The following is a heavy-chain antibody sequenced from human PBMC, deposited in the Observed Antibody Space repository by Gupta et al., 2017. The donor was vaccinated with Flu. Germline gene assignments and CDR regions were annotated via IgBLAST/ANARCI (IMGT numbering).Heavy chain of an antibody. V-gene: IGHV4-34*01. CDR2: INHSGST. D-gene: IGHD6-19*01. CDR1: GGSFSGYY. J-gene: IGHJ4*02. CDR3: ARGSGVYSSGWRH. Sequence: QVQLQQWGAGLLKPSETLSLTCAVYGGSFSGYYWSWIRQPPGKGLEWIGEINHSGSTNYNPALKSRVTISVDTSKNQFSLKLSSVTAADTAVYYCARGSGVYSSGWRHWGQGTLVTVSS.